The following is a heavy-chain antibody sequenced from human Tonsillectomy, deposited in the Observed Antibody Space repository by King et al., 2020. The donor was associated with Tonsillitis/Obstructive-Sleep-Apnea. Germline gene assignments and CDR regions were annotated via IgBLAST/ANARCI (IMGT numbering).Heavy chain of an antibody. CDR1: GFSLSTSAMC. J-gene: IGHJ4*02. V-gene: IGHV2-70*11. Sequence: VTLQESGPALVKPTQTLTLTCTFSGFSLSTSAMCVSWIRQPPGKALEWLARIDWDDDKYYSTSLKTRLTISKDTSKNQVVLTMTNMDPVDTATYYCARSYYYGSQIYSLIDYWGQGTLVTVSS. CDR2: IDWDDDK. D-gene: IGHD3-10*01. CDR3: ARSYYYGSQIYSLIDY.